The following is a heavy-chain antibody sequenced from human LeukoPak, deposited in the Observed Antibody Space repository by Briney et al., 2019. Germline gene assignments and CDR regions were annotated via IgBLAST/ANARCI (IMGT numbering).Heavy chain of an antibody. CDR3: AREFGHFDSSGYYSNWSDP. CDR2: TRDKGNNYST. CDR1: GFTFNDYY. D-gene: IGHD3-22*01. V-gene: IGHV3-72*01. Sequence: PGGSLRLSCAASGFTFNDYYMDWVRQAPGKGLEWVGRTRDKGNNYSTEYAASVKGRFTISRDDLKNSLYLEMNSLKTEDTAVYYCAREFGHFDSSGYYSNWSDPWGQGTQVTVSS. J-gene: IGHJ5*02.